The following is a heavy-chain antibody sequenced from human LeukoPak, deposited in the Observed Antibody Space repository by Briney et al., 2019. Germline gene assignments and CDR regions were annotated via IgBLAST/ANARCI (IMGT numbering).Heavy chain of an antibody. CDR1: GCTFTSYG. J-gene: IGHJ4*02. CDR3: AREIYGRFDY. CDR2: INPYNGNT. Sequence: ASVKVSCKASGCTFTSYGISWVRQAPGQGLECMGWINPYNGNTNYALKVQGRVTMTTDTSTSTAYLELRSLRSDDTAIYYCAREIYGRFDYWGQGTLVTVSS. V-gene: IGHV1-18*01. D-gene: IGHD4-17*01.